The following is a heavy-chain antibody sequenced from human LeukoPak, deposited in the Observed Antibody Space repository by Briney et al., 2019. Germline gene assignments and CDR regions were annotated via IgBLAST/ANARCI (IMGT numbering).Heavy chain of an antibody. CDR2: ISSSGSTI. CDR3: ARDLEVAAAGVTDY. J-gene: IGHJ4*02. V-gene: IGHV3-48*04. D-gene: IGHD6-13*01. Sequence: GGSLRLSCAASGFTFSSYAMSWVRQAPGKGLEWVSYISSSGSTIYYADSVKGRFTISRDNAKNSLYLQMNSLRAEDTAVYYCARDLEVAAAGVTDYWGQGTLVTVSS. CDR1: GFTFSSYA.